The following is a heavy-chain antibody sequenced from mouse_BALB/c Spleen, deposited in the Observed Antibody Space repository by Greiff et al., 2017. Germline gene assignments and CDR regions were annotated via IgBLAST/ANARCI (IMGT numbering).Heavy chain of an antibody. Sequence: EVQLQQSGPGLVKPSQSLSLTCTVTGYSITSDYAWNWIRQFPGNKLEWMGYISYSGSTSYNPSLKSRISITRDTSKNQFFLQLNSVTTEDTATYYCARRGYYGYGWFAYWGQGTLVTVSA. D-gene: IGHD2-2*01. CDR3: ARRGYYGYGWFAY. CDR2: ISYSGST. J-gene: IGHJ3*01. CDR1: GYSITSDYA. V-gene: IGHV3-2*02.